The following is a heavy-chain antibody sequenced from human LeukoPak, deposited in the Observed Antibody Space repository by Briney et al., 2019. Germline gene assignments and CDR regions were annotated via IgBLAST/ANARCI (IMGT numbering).Heavy chain of an antibody. Sequence: GGSLRLSCAASGFTFSSYSMNWVRQAPGKGLEWVSSISSSSSYIYYADSVKGRFTISRDNAKNSLYLQMNILRAEDTAVYYCARDREEYYYDSSGYYPWGQGTLVTVSS. J-gene: IGHJ5*02. CDR1: GFTFSSYS. CDR3: ARDREEYYYDSSGYYP. V-gene: IGHV3-21*01. CDR2: ISSSSSYI. D-gene: IGHD3-22*01.